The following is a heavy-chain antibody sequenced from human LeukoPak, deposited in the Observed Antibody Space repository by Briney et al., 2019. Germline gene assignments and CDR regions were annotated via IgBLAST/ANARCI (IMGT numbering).Heavy chain of an antibody. V-gene: IGHV3-7*03. Sequence: GGSLRLSCAASGFTFSSYWMSWVRQAPGKGLEWVANIKQDGSEKYYVDSVKGRFTISRDNAKSSLYLQMNSLRAEDTAVYYCARDPSYYDILTGYYTPSYYFDYWGQGTLVTVSS. J-gene: IGHJ4*02. D-gene: IGHD3-9*01. CDR1: GFTFSSYW. CDR3: ARDPSYYDILTGYYTPSYYFDY. CDR2: IKQDGSEK.